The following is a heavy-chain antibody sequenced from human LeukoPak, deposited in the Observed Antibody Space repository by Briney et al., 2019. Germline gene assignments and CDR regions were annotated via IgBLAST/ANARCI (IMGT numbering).Heavy chain of an antibody. J-gene: IGHJ4*02. CDR1: GFTFSSYS. CDR2: ISSSSSYI. CDR3: ARGYYDSSGYCDY. V-gene: IGHV3-21*01. Sequence: GGSLRLSCAASGFTFSSYSMNWVRQAPGNGLEGVSSISSSSSYIYYADSVKGRFTISRDNAKNSLYLQMNSLRAEDTAVYYCARGYYDSSGYCDYWGQGPLVTVSS. D-gene: IGHD3-22*01.